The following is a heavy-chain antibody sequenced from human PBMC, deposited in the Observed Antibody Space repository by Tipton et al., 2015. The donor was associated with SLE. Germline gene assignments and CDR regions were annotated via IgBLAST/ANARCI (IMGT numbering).Heavy chain of an antibody. J-gene: IGHJ3*02. CDR2: IKGDGITT. D-gene: IGHD2-8*01. CDR3: ARDRNGAFDI. Sequence: GSLRLSCAASGFTFSNYAMSWVRQAPGKGLEWVSRIKGDGITTTYADSVKGRFTISTDNARSTLYLQMNSLRAEDTALYYCARDRNGAFDIWGQGTMVTVFS. CDR1: GFTFSNYA. V-gene: IGHV3-74*01.